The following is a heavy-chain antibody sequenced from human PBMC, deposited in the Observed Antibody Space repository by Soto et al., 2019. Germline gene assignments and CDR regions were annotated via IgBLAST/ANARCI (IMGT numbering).Heavy chain of an antibody. D-gene: IGHD3-22*01. CDR1: GFTFSSYA. CDR3: VKGYYDSSGYYVGTIFDY. Sequence: QAGGSLRLSCSASGFTFSSYAMHWVRQAPGKGLEYVSAISSNGGSTYYADSVKGRFTISRDNSKNTLYLQMSSLRAEDTAVYYCVKGYYDSSGYYVGTIFDYWGQGTLVTVSS. CDR2: ISSNGGST. J-gene: IGHJ4*02. V-gene: IGHV3-64D*06.